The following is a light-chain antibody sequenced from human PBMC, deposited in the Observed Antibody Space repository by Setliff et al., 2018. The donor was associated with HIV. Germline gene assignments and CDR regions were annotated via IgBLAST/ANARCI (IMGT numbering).Light chain of an antibody. CDR1: SSDVGGYNY. CDR2: DVN. Sequence: QSALTQPRSVSGSPGQSVTISCTGTSSDVGGYNYVSWYQQHPGKAPKLMIYDVNNRPSGVSNRFSGSKSGNTASLTISGLQAEDEADYYCCSYTSSTPLYVFGTGTKVTVL. V-gene: IGLV2-14*03. CDR3: CSYTSSTPLYV. J-gene: IGLJ1*01.